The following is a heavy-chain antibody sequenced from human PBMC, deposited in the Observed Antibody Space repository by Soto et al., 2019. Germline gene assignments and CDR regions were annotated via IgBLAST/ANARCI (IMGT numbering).Heavy chain of an antibody. J-gene: IGHJ4*02. D-gene: IGHD1-26*01. CDR3: ASGGAGSGPFTWELPDH. Sequence: ASVKVSCKALGNTFTYRYLHWVRQAPGQALEWMGWITPFSGDVHYAQKFQERVTITRDRSINTAYMRMSGLRSEDTAMYFCASGGAGSGPFTWELPDHWGQGTLVTVSS. CDR1: GNTFTYRY. V-gene: IGHV1-45*02. CDR2: ITPFSGDV.